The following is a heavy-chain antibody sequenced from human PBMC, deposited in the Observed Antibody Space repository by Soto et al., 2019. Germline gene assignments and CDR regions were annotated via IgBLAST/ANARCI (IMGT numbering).Heavy chain of an antibody. V-gene: IGHV4-59*01. Sequence: NPSETLSLTCTVSGGSISSYYWSWIRQPPGKGLEWIGYIYYSGSTNYNPSLKSRVTISVDTSKNQFSLKLSSVAAADTAVYYCARDGKRILAFDIWGQGTMVTVSS. CDR1: GGSISSYY. CDR3: ARDGKRILAFDI. CDR2: IYYSGST. J-gene: IGHJ3*02. D-gene: IGHD2-21*01.